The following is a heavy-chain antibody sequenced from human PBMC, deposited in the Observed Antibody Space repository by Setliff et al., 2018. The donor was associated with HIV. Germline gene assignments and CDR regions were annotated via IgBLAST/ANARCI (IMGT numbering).Heavy chain of an antibody. CDR2: IYYSGST. CDR1: GGSIGSGSAY. D-gene: IGHD2-15*01. J-gene: IGHJ4*02. CDR3: ASEKVAWTVSDSFFEF. V-gene: IGHV4-39*07. Sequence: SETLSLTCTVSGGSIGSGSAYWGWIRQPPGKGLEWIGSIYYSGSTYYNPSLKSRVTISVATSKNQFSLKLSSVTAADTAVYYCASEKVAWTVSDSFFEFWGQGVPVTVSS.